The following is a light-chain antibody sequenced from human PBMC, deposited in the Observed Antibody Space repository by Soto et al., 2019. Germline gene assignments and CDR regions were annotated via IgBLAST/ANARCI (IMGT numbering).Light chain of an antibody. CDR3: GTWDSSLSVVV. Sequence: QSVLTQPPSVSAAPGQRVSISCSGSISNIGSNYVSWYQQLPGTAPKLLIYDNNIRPSGIPDRFSGSKSGTSATLGITGLQTGDDADYYCGTWDSSLSVVVFGTGTKVTVL. CDR1: ISNIGSNY. CDR2: DNN. J-gene: IGLJ1*01. V-gene: IGLV1-51*01.